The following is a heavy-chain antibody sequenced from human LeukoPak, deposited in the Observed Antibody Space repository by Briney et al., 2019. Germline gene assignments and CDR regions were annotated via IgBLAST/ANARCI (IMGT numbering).Heavy chain of an antibody. D-gene: IGHD5-24*01. Sequence: GGSLRLSCAASGFTVSSNYMSWVRQAPGKGLEWVSVIYSGGSTYYADSVKGRFTISRDNSKNTLYLQMNSLRAEDTAGYYCARGLEMGTIKPSPFWFWGQGTLVTVSS. CDR3: ARGLEMGTIKPSPFWF. J-gene: IGHJ4*02. CDR2: IYSGGST. V-gene: IGHV3-53*01. CDR1: GFTVSSNY.